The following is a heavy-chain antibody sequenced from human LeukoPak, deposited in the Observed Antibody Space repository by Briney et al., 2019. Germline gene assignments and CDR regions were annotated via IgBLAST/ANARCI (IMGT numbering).Heavy chain of an antibody. Sequence: SETLSLTCAVSGGSISSGSYYWSWIRQPAGKGLEWIGRIYTSGSTNYNPSLKSRVTISVDTSKNQFSLKLSSVTAADTAVYYCASGPTTTYYYYMDVWGKGTTVTVSS. CDR1: GGSISSGSYY. CDR3: ASGPTTTYYYYMDV. D-gene: IGHD1-26*01. V-gene: IGHV4-61*02. CDR2: IYTSGST. J-gene: IGHJ6*03.